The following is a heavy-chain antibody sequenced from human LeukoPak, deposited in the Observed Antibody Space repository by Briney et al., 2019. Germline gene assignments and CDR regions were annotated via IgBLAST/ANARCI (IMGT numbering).Heavy chain of an antibody. J-gene: IGHJ6*03. CDR3: ARDPYSGNYGNYYYYYMDV. D-gene: IGHD1-26*01. CDR2: ITSSGTYI. V-gene: IGHV3-21*01. Sequence: TGGSLRLSCAASGFTFNNYNMNWVRQAPGKALEWVSSITSSGTYIFYADSVKGRFTISRDNAKNSLYLQMNSLGPEDAAVYYCARDPYSGNYGNYYYYYMDVWGKGTTVTISS. CDR1: GFTFNNYN.